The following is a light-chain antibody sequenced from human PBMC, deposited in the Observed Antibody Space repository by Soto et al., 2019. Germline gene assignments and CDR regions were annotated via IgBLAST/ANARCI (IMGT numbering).Light chain of an antibody. Sequence: QSVLTQPASVSGFPGQSITISCTGTSSDVGSYDLVSWYQQHPGKAPKLMIYEVTKRPSGVSTRFSGSKSGNTASLTISGLQAEDEADYYCCSYAGSSSYVFGTGTKVTVL. CDR2: EVT. CDR3: CSYAGSSSYV. J-gene: IGLJ1*01. CDR1: SSDVGSYDL. V-gene: IGLV2-23*02.